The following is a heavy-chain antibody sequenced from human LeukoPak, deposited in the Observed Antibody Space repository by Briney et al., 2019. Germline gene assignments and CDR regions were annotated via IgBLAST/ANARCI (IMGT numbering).Heavy chain of an antibody. V-gene: IGHV4-38-2*02. CDR2: LDDSGNT. D-gene: IGHD2-15*01. Sequence: KPSETLSLTRTVSGYSISSGYYWGWIRQAPGKGLEWVGGLDDSGNTYYNPSLKSRLTMSVDTSKNHFSLNLKSVAAADTSVYYCARRLRIGAAEWFDPWGQGIMVTVSS. CDR1: GYSISSGYY. J-gene: IGHJ5*02. CDR3: ARRLRIGAAEWFDP.